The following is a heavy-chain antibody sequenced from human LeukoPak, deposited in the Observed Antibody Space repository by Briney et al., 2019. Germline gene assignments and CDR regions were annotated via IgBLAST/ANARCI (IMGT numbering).Heavy chain of an antibody. J-gene: IGHJ4*02. Sequence: PGGSLRLSCAASGFSFGNYWMNWVRQAPGKGLVWLSRIDSDGSFTSYADCVKGRFTITRDNAMSTLYLQMNSLRADDTAVYYCAREGFSSDYPFDYWGQGTLVTVSS. CDR2: IDSDGSFT. D-gene: IGHD5-18*01. CDR1: GFSFGNYW. V-gene: IGHV3-74*01. CDR3: AREGFSSDYPFDY.